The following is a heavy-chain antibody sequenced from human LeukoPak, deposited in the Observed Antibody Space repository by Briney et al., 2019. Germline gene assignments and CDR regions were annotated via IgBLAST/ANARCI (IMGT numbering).Heavy chain of an antibody. CDR1: GYTFTGSY. CDR3: ARSPPSTRRSSFDP. J-gene: IGHJ5*02. V-gene: IGHV1-2*02. D-gene: IGHD2-2*01. CDR2: INPNSGGT. Sequence: ASVKVSCKASGYTFTGSYMHWVRQAPGQGLEWMGWINPNSGGTNYAQKFQGRVTMTRDTSISTAYMELSRLRSDDTAVYYCARSPPSTRRSSFDPWGQGTLVTVSS.